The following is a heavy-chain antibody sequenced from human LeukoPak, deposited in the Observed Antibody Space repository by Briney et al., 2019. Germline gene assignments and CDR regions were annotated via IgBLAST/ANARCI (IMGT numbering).Heavy chain of an antibody. D-gene: IGHD6-13*01. Sequence: GGSLRLSCAASGFTFSDYYMSWIRQAPGKGLECVSYISSSGSTIYYADSVKGRFTIFRDNAKNSLYLQVNSLRAEDTAVYYCARLSSSWYTTHDYYFDYWGQGTLVTVSS. CDR1: GFTFSDYY. CDR2: ISSSGSTI. CDR3: ARLSSSWYTTHDYYFDY. V-gene: IGHV3-11*04. J-gene: IGHJ4*02.